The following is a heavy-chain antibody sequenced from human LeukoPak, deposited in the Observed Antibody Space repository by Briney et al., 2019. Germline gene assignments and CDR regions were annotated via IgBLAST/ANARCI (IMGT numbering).Heavy chain of an antibody. V-gene: IGHV3-9*01. J-gene: IGHJ4*02. CDR3: AKDLYYYDSSGYYYD. Sequence: PGGSLRLSCAASGFIFDDYAMHWVRQAPGKGLEWVSGISWNSGSIGYADSVKGRFTISRDNAKNSLYLQMNSLRAEDTALYCCAKDLYYYDSSGYYYDWGQGTLVTVSS. CDR1: GFIFDDYA. D-gene: IGHD3-22*01. CDR2: ISWNSGSI.